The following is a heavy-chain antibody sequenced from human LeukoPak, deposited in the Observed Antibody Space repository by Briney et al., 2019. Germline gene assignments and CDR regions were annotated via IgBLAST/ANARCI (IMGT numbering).Heavy chain of an antibody. Sequence: GGSLRLSCAVSGFTFSNYWMSWVRQAPGKGLEWVANINQDGSGKYYVGSVKGRFTISRDNAKNSLYLQMDSLRADDTAVYYCASQRYCVAWGQGTLVTVSS. CDR3: ASQRYCVA. V-gene: IGHV3-7*01. CDR1: GFTFSNYW. CDR2: INQDGSGK. J-gene: IGHJ5*02. D-gene: IGHD2-21*01.